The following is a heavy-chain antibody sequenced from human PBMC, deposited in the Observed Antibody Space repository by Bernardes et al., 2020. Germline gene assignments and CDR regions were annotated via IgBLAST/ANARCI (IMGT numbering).Heavy chain of an antibody. CDR2: MNPNSGNT. V-gene: IGHV1-8*01. J-gene: IGHJ2*01. Sequence: ASVKVSCKASGYTFTSYDINWVRQATGQGLEWMGWMNPNSGNTGYAQKFQGRVTMTRNTSISTAYMELSSLRSEDTAVYYCARTSPGGYLGGWYFDLWGRGTLVTVSS. CDR1: GYTFTSYD. D-gene: IGHD1-1*01. CDR3: ARTSPGGYLGGWYFDL.